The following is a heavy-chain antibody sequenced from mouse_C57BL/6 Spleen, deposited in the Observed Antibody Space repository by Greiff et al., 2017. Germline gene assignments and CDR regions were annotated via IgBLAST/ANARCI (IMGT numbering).Heavy chain of an antibody. CDR3: AIDYGSSPGYFDV. D-gene: IGHD1-1*01. Sequence: QVQLKQPGAELVKPGASVKVSCKASGYTFTSYWMHWVKQRPGQGLEWIGRIHPSDSDTNYNQKFKGKATLTVDKSSSTAYMQLSSLTSEDSAVYYWAIDYGSSPGYFDVWGTGTTVTVSS. J-gene: IGHJ1*03. CDR1: GYTFTSYW. CDR2: IHPSDSDT. V-gene: IGHV1-74*01.